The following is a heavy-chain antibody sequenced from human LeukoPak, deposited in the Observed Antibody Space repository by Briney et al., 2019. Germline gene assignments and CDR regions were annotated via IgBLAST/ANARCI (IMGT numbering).Heavy chain of an antibody. CDR1: GFTFSSYG. D-gene: IGHD5-12*01. CDR2: IKQDGSEK. CDR3: ALDDGYSNKN. V-gene: IGHV3-7*01. J-gene: IGHJ4*02. Sequence: GGSLRLSCAASGFTFSSYGMHWVRQAPGKGLEWVANIKQDGSEKYYVDSVKGRFTISRDNAKNSLYLHMNSLRAEDTAVYYCALDDGYSNKNWGQGTLVTVSS.